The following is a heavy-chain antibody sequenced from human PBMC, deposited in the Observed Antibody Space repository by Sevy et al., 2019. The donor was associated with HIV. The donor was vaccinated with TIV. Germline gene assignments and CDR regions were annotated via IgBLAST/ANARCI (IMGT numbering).Heavy chain of an antibody. CDR3: SRLLVIGWFDS. CDR2: ISSSGSNI. Sequence: GGSLRLSCAASGFNFNSYSMNWVRQAPGKGLEWVSSISSSGSNIYYADSVKGRFTISRDNAKNSLYLQMNSLRAEDTAVYYCSRLLVIGWFDSWGQGTLVTVSS. V-gene: IGHV3-21*01. D-gene: IGHD3-10*01. J-gene: IGHJ5*01. CDR1: GFNFNSYS.